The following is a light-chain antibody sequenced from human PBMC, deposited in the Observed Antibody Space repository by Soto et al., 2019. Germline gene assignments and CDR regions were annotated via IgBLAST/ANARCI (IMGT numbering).Light chain of an antibody. CDR1: QSISSY. Sequence: DIQMTQSPSSLSASVGDRVTITCRASQSISSYLNWYQQNPGKAHKLLIYAASSLQSGVPSRFSGSGSGTDFTLTISSLQPEDFATYYCQQSYSTRITFGQGTRLEIK. V-gene: IGKV1-39*01. CDR2: AAS. CDR3: QQSYSTRIT. J-gene: IGKJ5*01.